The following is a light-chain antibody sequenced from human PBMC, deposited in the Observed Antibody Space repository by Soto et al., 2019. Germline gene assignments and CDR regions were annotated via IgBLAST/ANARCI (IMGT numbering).Light chain of an antibody. CDR1: AGAVTSAYY. CDR2: STS. V-gene: IGLV7-43*01. CDR3: LHYYGGAKVL. J-gene: IGLJ2*01. Sequence: QAVVTQEPSLTVSPGGTVTLTCASSAGAVTSAYYTTWHQQKPGQAPRALIYSTSEKHSWTPARFSGSLLGGKAPLTLSAAQPEDEADYCSLHYYGGAKVLFGGGTKLTVL.